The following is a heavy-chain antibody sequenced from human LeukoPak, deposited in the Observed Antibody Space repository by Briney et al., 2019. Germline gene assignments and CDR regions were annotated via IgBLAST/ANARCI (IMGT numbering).Heavy chain of an antibody. CDR2: IYYSGST. V-gene: IGHV4-59*08. J-gene: IGHJ4*02. D-gene: IGHD6-19*01. CDR3: ARLPSRGWSHCYY. Sequence: SETLSLTCTVSGGSISGYYWSWIRQPPGKGPEWIGYIYYSGSTNYNPPLKSRVTISVDPSKNQFSLKMNPVAAADTAVYYCARLPSRGWSHCYYWGQGTQVTVSS. CDR1: GGSISGYY.